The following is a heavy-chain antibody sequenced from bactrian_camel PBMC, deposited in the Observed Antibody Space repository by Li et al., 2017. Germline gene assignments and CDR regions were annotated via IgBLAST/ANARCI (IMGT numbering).Heavy chain of an antibody. CDR2: IDSDGDT. J-gene: IGHJ4*01. CDR3: VADKRGLPAQDMLTSRYSSRPSSEYTF. D-gene: IGHD6*01. Sequence: HVQLVESGGGSVKSGGSLRLSCTASRDVFIISYSLGWFRQAPGKEREGVAAIDSDGDTNYAASVKGRFAISRDNAKNTLYLDMNTLAPEDTAMYYCVADKRGLPAQDMLTSRYSSRPSSEYTFWGQGTQVTVS. CDR1: RDVFIISYS. V-gene: IGHV3S53*01.